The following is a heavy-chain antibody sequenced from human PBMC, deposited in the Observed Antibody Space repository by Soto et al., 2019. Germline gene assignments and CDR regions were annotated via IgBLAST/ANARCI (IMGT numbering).Heavy chain of an antibody. J-gene: IGHJ6*02. Sequence: SETLSLTCAVYGGSFSGYYWSWIRQPPGKGLEWIGEINHSGSTNYNPSLKSRVTISVDTSKNQFSLKLSSVTAADTAVYYCARVPQYYDILTGYSRYYYYGMDVWGQGTTVT. CDR1: GGSFSGYY. D-gene: IGHD3-9*01. CDR3: ARVPQYYDILTGYSRYYYYGMDV. CDR2: INHSGST. V-gene: IGHV4-34*01.